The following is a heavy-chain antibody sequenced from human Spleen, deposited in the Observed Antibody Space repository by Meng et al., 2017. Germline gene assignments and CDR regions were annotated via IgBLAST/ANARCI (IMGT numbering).Heavy chain of an antibody. Sequence: GESLKISCAGTGFTFRNYGMNWVRQAPGKGLEWVSGISGRGTNTYYADSVKGRFTISRDNSKNTLYLQMNSLRAEDTAVYYCAKDSDWYSSGYFDYWGQGTLVTVSS. CDR3: AKDSDWYSSGYFDY. CDR2: ISGRGTNT. J-gene: IGHJ4*02. D-gene: IGHD6-19*01. V-gene: IGHV3-23*01. CDR1: GFTFRNYG.